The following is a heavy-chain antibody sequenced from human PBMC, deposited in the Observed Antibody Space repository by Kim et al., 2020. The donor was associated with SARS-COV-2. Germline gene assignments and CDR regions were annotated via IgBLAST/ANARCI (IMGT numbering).Heavy chain of an antibody. CDR1: GDSVSSNNGL. V-gene: IGHV6-1*01. CDR2: TYYRSKWYN. Sequence: SQTLSLTCAISGDSVSSNNGLWHWLRLSPSRGLEWLGRTYYRSKWYNDYAASVKGRITINPDTSKNQFSLHLNSVTPEDTAVYYCTRDESYGLDVWGQGTTVTVSS. CDR3: TRDESYGLDV. J-gene: IGHJ6*02.